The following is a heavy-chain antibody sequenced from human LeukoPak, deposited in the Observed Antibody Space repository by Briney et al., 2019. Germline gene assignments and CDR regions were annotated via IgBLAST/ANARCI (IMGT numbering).Heavy chain of an antibody. CDR3: AKCSIAAAGTRTRVLWWYFDL. D-gene: IGHD6-13*01. J-gene: IGHJ2*01. CDR2: ISGSGGST. Sequence: GGSLRLSCAASGFTFSSYAMSWVRQAPGKGLEWVSAISGSGGSTYYADSVKGRFTISRDDSKNTLYLQMNSLRAEDTAVYYCAKCSIAAAGTRTRVLWWYFDLWGRGTLVIVSS. CDR1: GFTFSSYA. V-gene: IGHV3-23*01.